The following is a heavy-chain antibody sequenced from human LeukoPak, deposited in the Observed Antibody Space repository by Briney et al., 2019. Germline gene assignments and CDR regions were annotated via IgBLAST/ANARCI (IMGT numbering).Heavy chain of an antibody. J-gene: IGHJ4*02. CDR1: GVTPSNYG. CDR2: ISDSGGRT. Sequence: PGGSLRLSCAVSGVTPSNYGMSWVRQAPGKGLEWVAGISDSGGRTNYADSVKGRFTISRDNPKNTLYLQMNSLRAEDTAVYYCARDGGIRGRLAYFDYWGQGNLVTVSS. D-gene: IGHD3-16*01. CDR3: ARDGGIRGRLAYFDY. V-gene: IGHV3-23*01.